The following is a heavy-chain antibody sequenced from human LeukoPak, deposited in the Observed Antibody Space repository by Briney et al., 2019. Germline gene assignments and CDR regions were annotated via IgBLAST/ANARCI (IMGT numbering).Heavy chain of an antibody. V-gene: IGHV3-64*01. CDR2: INNNGGST. D-gene: IGHD3-22*01. Sequence: ESLRLACAARAFTFSSYAMQWVRESPKKGLEYVSAINNNGGSTYYANSVKGRFTISRGNSKNTLYLQMGSLRAEDMAVYYCAREVYYDSSGYYYDYWGQGTLVTVSS. CDR1: AFTFSSYA. J-gene: IGHJ4*02. CDR3: AREVYYDSSGYYYDY.